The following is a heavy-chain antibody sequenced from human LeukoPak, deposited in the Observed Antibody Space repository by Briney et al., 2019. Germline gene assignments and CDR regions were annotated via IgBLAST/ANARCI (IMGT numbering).Heavy chain of an antibody. CDR1: GGSISSGGYY. CDR2: IYYSGST. J-gene: IGHJ6*02. CDR3: ARAQFDIVVVPASALYGMDV. Sequence: SETLSLTCTVSGGSISSGGYYWSWIRQHPGKGLEWIGYIYYSGSTYYNPSLKSRVTISVDTSKNQFSLKLSSVTAADTVVYYCARAQFDIVVVPASALYGMDVWGQGTTVTVSS. D-gene: IGHD2-2*01. V-gene: IGHV4-31*03.